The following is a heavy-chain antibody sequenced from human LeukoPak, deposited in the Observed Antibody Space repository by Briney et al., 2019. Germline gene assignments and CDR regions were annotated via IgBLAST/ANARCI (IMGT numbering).Heavy chain of an antibody. CDR3: ARDMGLVRGVFDY. D-gene: IGHD3-10*01. CDR2: IYSGGSI. CDR1: GFTDSSNY. V-gene: IGHV3-53*01. Sequence: GGSLRLSCAASGFTDSSNYMNWVRQAPGKGLEWVSVIYSGGSIYYADSVKGRFTISRDNSKNTLYLQMNSLRAEDTAVYYCARDMGLVRGVFDYWGQGTLVTVSS. J-gene: IGHJ4*02.